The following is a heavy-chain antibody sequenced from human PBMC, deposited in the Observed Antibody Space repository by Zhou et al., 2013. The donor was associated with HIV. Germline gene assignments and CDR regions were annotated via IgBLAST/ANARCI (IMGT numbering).Heavy chain of an antibody. CDR3: ARDLGRQQLVLDGAFDI. CDR2: INPNSGGT. D-gene: IGHD6-13*01. V-gene: IGHV1-2*02. Sequence: QVQLVQSGAEVKKPGASVKVSCKASGYTFTGYYMHWVRQAPGQGLEWMGWINPNSGGTNYAQKFQGRVTMTRDTSISTAYMELSRLRSDDTAVYYCARDLGRQQLVLDGAFDIWGQGTMVTVSS. CDR1: GYTFTGYY. J-gene: IGHJ3*02.